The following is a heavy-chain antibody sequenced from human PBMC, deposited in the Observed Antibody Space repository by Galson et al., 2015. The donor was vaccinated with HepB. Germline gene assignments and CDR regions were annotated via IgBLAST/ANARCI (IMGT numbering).Heavy chain of an antibody. CDR3: ARRNRDLWSGYDYYQYYMDV. CDR2: TIPISGTS. D-gene: IGHD3-3*01. Sequence: SVKVSCKASGGTFSSFSISWVRQAPGQGLEWMGETIPISGTSNYAQKFQGIVTITADESTSTAYMELNSLRSEDSAVYYCARRNRDLWSGYDYYQYYMDVWGKGTTVTVSS. V-gene: IGHV1-69*13. CDR1: GGTFSSFS. J-gene: IGHJ6*03.